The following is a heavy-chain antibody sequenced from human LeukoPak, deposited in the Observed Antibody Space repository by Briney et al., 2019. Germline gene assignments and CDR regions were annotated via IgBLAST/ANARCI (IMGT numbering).Heavy chain of an antibody. V-gene: IGHV3-15*01. CDR3: TTYGGYEGLSDY. Sequence: GGSLRLSCAASGFTFSNPWMSWVRQAPGKGLEWVGRIKSKADGGTTEYAAAVQGRFTISRDDSKNTLYLQMNSLKTEDTAVYYCTTYGGYEGLSDYWGQGTLVTVSS. CDR1: GFTFSNPW. J-gene: IGHJ4*02. D-gene: IGHD5-12*01. CDR2: IKSKADGGTT.